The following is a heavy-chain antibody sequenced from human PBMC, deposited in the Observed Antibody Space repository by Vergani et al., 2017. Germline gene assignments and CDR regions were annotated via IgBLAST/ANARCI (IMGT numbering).Heavy chain of an antibody. CDR1: GFSLSTSGVG. CDR2: IYWNDDK. D-gene: IGHD3-3*01. Sequence: QITLKESGPTLVKPTQTLTLTCTFSGFSLSTSGVGVGWNRRPPGKALEWLALIYWNDDKRYSPSLKSRLTITKDTSKNQVVLTMTNMDPVDTATYYCARSYYDFWSGSVDYWGQGTLVTVSS. V-gene: IGHV2-5*01. J-gene: IGHJ4*02. CDR3: ARSYYDFWSGSVDY.